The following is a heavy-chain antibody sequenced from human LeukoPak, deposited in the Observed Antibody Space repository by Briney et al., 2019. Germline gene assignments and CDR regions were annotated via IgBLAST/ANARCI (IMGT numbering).Heavy chain of an antibody. CDR1: GFTFSSYA. CDR2: ISGSGGST. J-gene: IGHJ6*02. Sequence: PGGSLRLSCAASGFTFSSYAMSWVRQAPGKGLEWVSAISGSGGSTYYADSVKGRFTISRDNSKNTLYLQMNSLRAEDTALYYCARAGKWTSYYYYYGLDVWGQGTTVTVSS. CDR3: ARAGKWTSYYYYYGLDV. V-gene: IGHV3-23*01. D-gene: IGHD1-26*01.